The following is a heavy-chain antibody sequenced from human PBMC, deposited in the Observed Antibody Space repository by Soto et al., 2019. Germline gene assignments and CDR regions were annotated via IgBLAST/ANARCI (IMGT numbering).Heavy chain of an antibody. V-gene: IGHV3-74*01. Sequence: HPGGSLRLSCAASGFTFSSYWMHWVRQAPGKGLVWVSRINSDGSSTSYADSVKGRFTISRDNAKNTLYLQMNSLRAEDTAVYYCARAYMVRGVIVSYYFDYWGQGTLVTVS. CDR3: ARAYMVRGVIVSYYFDY. D-gene: IGHD3-10*01. CDR2: INSDGSST. J-gene: IGHJ4*02. CDR1: GFTFSSYW.